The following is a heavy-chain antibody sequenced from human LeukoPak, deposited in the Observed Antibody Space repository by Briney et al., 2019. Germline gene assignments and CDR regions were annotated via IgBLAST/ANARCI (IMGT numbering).Heavy chain of an antibody. CDR3: ARDVVAQYGMDV. CDR1: GGSVSSGSYY. J-gene: IGHJ6*02. D-gene: IGHD6-6*01. Sequence: PSETLSLTCTVSGGSVSSGSYYWSWIRQPPGKGLEWIGYIYYSGSTNYNPSLKSRVTISVDTSKNQFSLKLSSVTAADTAVYYCARDVVAQYGMDVWGQGTTVTVSS. V-gene: IGHV4-61*01. CDR2: IYYSGST.